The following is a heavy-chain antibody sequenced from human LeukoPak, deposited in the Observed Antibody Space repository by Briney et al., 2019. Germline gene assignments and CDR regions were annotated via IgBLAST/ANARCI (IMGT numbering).Heavy chain of an antibody. CDR3: AREGYDFWSGYYQYNWFDP. Sequence: PGGSLRLSCAASGFTFSSYSMNWVRQAPGKGLEWVSSISSTSSYTYYADSVKGRFTISRDNAKNSLYLQMNSLRAEDTAVYYCAREGYDFWSGYYQYNWFDPWGQGTLVTVSS. CDR2: ISSTSSYT. CDR1: GFTFSSYS. J-gene: IGHJ5*02. D-gene: IGHD3-3*01. V-gene: IGHV3-21*01.